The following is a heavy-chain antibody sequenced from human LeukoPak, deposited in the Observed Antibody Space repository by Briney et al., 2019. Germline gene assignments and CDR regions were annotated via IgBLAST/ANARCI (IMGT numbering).Heavy chain of an antibody. V-gene: IGHV3-30-3*01. CDR3: ARAGYCSSTSCYSMRSLTAIDY. D-gene: IGHD2-2*01. CDR1: GFTFSSYA. J-gene: IGHJ4*02. CDR2: ISYDGSNK. Sequence: PGGSLRLSCAASGFTFSSYAMHWVRQAPGKGLEWVAVISYDGSNKYYADSVKGRFTISRDNSKNTLYLQMNSLRAEDTAVYYCARAGYCSSTSCYSMRSLTAIDYWGQGTLVTVSS.